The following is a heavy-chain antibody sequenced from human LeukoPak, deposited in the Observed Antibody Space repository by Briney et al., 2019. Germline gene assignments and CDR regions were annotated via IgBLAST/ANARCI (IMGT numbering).Heavy chain of an antibody. J-gene: IGHJ4*02. CDR2: SIPILGIA. CDR1: GDTFSSYS. V-gene: IGHV1-69*04. Sequence: GASVKISCKTSGDTFSSYSISWVRQAPGQGLEWVGRSIPILGIANYAQKFQGRVTITADKSTSTAYMELSSLRSEDTAAYYCAREGGQQLVRYYFDYWGQGTLVTVSS. D-gene: IGHD6-13*01. CDR3: AREGGQQLVRYYFDY.